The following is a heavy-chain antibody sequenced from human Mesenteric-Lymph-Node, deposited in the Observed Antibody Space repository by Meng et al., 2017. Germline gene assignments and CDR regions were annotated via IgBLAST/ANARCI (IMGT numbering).Heavy chain of an antibody. CDR2: MSYDGTNK. Sequence: GESLKISREASGFTFRSYTMHWVRQVPGKGLEWAAVMSYDGTNKYYADSVKGRFTISRDNSKNTLYLQMNSLRPEDTAVYYCARSRSGFGELFYYFDYWGQGTLVTVSS. CDR1: GFTFRSYT. CDR3: ARSRSGFGELFYYFDY. J-gene: IGHJ4*02. D-gene: IGHD3-10*01. V-gene: IGHV3-30*04.